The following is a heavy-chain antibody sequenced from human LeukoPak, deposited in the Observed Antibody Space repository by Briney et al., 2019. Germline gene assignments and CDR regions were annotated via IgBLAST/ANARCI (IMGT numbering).Heavy chain of an antibody. CDR3: AKFEFGF. J-gene: IGHJ4*02. CDR2: ISGSGGST. D-gene: IGHD3-16*01. CDR1: GFSVSSNY. V-gene: IGHV3-23*01. Sequence: GGSLRLSCAVSGFSVSSNYISWVRQAPGKGLEWVSAISGSGGSTYYADSVKGRFTISRDNSKNTLYLQMNSLRDEDTAVYYCAKFEFGFWGQGTLVTVSS.